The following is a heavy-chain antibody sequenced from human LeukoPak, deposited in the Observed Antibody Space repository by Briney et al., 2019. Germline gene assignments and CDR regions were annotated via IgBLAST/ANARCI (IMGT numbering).Heavy chain of an antibody. CDR1: GGSIINYY. CDR3: ARDASRDGYNRGYNWFDP. J-gene: IGHJ5*02. Sequence: PSETLSLTCSVSGGSIINYYWSSIRQPPGKGLEWIAYIYYSGSTHYNPSLKSRVTISVDTSKNQFSLKLSAVTAADTAVYYCARDASRDGYNRGYNWFDPWGQGTLVTVSS. CDR2: IYYSGST. V-gene: IGHV4-59*01. D-gene: IGHD5-24*01.